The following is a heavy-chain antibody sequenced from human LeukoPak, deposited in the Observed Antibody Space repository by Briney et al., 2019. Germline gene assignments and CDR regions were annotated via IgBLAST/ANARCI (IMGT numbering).Heavy chain of an antibody. CDR1: GGSISSSSYY. CDR3: AGLPDYYYYYGMDV. D-gene: IGHD5-12*01. V-gene: IGHV4-39*01. J-gene: IGHJ6*02. CDR2: IYYSGST. Sequence: SETLPLTCTVSGGSISSSSYYWGWIRQPPGKGLEWIGSIYYSGSTYYNPSLKSRVTISVDTSKNQFSLKLSSVTAADTAVYYCAGLPDYYYYYGMDVWGQGTTVTVSS.